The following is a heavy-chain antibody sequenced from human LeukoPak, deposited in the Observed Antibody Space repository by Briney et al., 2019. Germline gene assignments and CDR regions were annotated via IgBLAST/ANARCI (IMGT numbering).Heavy chain of an antibody. Sequence: ASVKVSCKASGYTFTSYGISRVRQAPGQGLEWMGWISAYNGNTNYAQKLQGRVTMTTDTSTSTAYMELRSLRSDDTAVYYCARLYGDYRSALLPSPYFDYWGQGTLVTVSS. CDR3: ARLYGDYRSALLPSPYFDY. J-gene: IGHJ4*02. CDR1: GYTFTSYG. D-gene: IGHD4-17*01. V-gene: IGHV1-18*01. CDR2: ISAYNGNT.